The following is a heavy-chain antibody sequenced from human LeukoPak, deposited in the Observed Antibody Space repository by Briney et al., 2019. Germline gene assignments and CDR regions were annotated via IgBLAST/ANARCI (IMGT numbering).Heavy chain of an antibody. Sequence: GGSLRLSCAASGFTFSSYTLHWVRQGPGKGLEWVAVISYDGSNKYYADSVRGRFTISRDNSKNTLYLQMNSLRAEDTAVYYCGSISGGASGDFWGQGALVTVSS. V-gene: IGHV3-30-3*01. J-gene: IGHJ4*02. CDR1: GFTFSSYT. CDR3: GSISGGASGDF. D-gene: IGHD3-10*01. CDR2: ISYDGSNK.